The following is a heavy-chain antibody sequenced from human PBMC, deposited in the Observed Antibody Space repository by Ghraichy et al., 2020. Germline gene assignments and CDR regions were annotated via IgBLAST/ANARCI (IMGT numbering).Heavy chain of an antibody. V-gene: IGHV1-69*02. CDR1: GVTFSSYT. Sequence: SVKVSCKASGVTFSSYTFSWVRQAPGQGLEWMGRIIPILNIANYSQNFQGRVTITADKSTSTAYMELTSLRSEDTAVYYCARDWFVDTSIEYYYYYGMDVWGQGTKVIVSS. CDR3: ARDWFVDTSIEYYYYYGMDV. D-gene: IGHD5-18*01. CDR2: IIPILNIA. J-gene: IGHJ6*01.